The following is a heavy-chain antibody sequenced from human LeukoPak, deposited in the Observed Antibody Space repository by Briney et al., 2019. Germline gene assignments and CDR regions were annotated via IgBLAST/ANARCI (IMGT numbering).Heavy chain of an antibody. J-gene: IGHJ4*02. V-gene: IGHV3-48*04. CDR3: AREVFWSGYSANLHFDY. CDR2: ISSSSSTI. CDR1: GFTFSSYS. D-gene: IGHD3-3*01. Sequence: GGSLRLSCAASGFTFSSYSMNWVRQAPGKGREGVSYISSSSSTIYYADSVKGRFTISRDNAKNSLYLQMNSLRAEDTAVYYCAREVFWSGYSANLHFDYWGRGTLVTVSS.